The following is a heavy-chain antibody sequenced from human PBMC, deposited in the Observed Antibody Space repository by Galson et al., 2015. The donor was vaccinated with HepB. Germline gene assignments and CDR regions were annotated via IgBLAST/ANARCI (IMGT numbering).Heavy chain of an antibody. CDR1: GYTFTSYD. J-gene: IGHJ5*02. CDR2: MNPNSGNT. CDR3: ARDAAAPTHDPNWFDP. D-gene: IGHD2-2*01. Sequence: SVKVSCKASGYTFTSYDINWVRQATGQGLEWMGWMNPNSGNTGYAQKFQGRVTMTRNTSISTAYMELSSLRSEDTAVYYCARDAAAPTHDPNWFDPWGQRTLVTVSS. V-gene: IGHV1-8*01.